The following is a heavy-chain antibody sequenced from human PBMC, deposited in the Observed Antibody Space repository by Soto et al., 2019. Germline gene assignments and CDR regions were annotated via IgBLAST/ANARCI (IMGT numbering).Heavy chain of an antibody. J-gene: IGHJ1*01. CDR1: GGTFSSYA. CDR2: IIPIFGTA. CDR3: ARGGRTYSSGWPQDFQH. Sequence: ASVKVSCKASGGTFSSYAISWVRQAPGQGLEWMGGIIPIFGTANYAQKFQGRVTITADESTSTAYMELSSLRSEDTAVYYCARGGRTYSSGWPQDFQHWGQGTLVTVSS. D-gene: IGHD6-19*01. V-gene: IGHV1-69*13.